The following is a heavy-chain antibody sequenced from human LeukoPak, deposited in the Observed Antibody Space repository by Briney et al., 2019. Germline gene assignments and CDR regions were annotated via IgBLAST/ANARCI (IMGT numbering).Heavy chain of an antibody. J-gene: IGHJ4*02. CDR1: GFTFSSYS. CDR2: IWYDGSNK. Sequence: GGSLRLSCAASGFTFSSYSMNWVRQAPGKGLEWVAVIWYDGSNKYYADSVKGRFTISRDNSKNTLYLQMNSLRAEDTAVYYCARDYSSGYYYEFDYWGQGTLVTVSS. D-gene: IGHD3-22*01. CDR3: ARDYSSGYYYEFDY. V-gene: IGHV3-33*08.